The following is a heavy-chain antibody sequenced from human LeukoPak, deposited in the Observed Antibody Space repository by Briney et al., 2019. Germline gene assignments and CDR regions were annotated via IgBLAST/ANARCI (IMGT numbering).Heavy chain of an antibody. D-gene: IGHD5-24*01. Sequence: ASVKVSCKVSGSSLTELAIHWVRQTPGKGLDWMGGFDPEEGETVYAQKFQGRVTITADESTSTAYMELSSLRSEDTAVYYCARADGGRKYYYYYMDVWGKGTTVTVSS. CDR1: GSSLTELA. CDR3: ARADGGRKYYYYYMDV. V-gene: IGHV1-24*01. CDR2: FDPEEGET. J-gene: IGHJ6*03.